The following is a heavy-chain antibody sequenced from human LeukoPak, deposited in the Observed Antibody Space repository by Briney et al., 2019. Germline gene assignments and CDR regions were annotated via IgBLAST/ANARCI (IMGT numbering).Heavy chain of an antibody. CDR2: IYPGDSDT. D-gene: IGHD6-19*01. Sequence: GESLKISCKGSEYSFTNYWIGWVRQMPGKGLEWMGFIYPGDSDTRYSPSFQGQVTISADKSISTAYLQWSSLKASDAAMYYCARHNSGLSGWQFDYWGQGTMVTVSS. V-gene: IGHV5-51*01. J-gene: IGHJ4*02. CDR1: EYSFTNYW. CDR3: ARHNSGLSGWQFDY.